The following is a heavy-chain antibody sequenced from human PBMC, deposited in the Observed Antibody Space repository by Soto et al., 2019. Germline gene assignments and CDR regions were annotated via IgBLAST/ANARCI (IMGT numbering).Heavy chain of an antibody. CDR2: VYHSWST. V-gene: IGHV4-59*01. CDR1: GGSISRDY. D-gene: IGHD3-10*01. CDR3: ARFGTSPNGNWFDP. Sequence: SETLSLTCTVSGGSISRDYWNWIRQPPGKGLEWIGYVYHSWSTKYNPSLKSRVTISVDTSKNQLSLKLSSVTAADTAVYYCARFGTSPNGNWFDPWGQGTLVTVSS. J-gene: IGHJ5*02.